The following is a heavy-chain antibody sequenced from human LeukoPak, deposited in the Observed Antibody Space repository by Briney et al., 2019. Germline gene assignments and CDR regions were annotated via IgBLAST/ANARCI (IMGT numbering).Heavy chain of an antibody. CDR2: INPNSGGT. J-gene: IGHJ3*02. CDR1: GGTFSSYA. Sequence: ASVKVSCKASGGTFSSYAISWVRQAPGQGLEWMGWINPNSGGTNYAQKFQARITMTRDTSISTAYLELSRLRSDDTAVYYCARRNWGSAFDIWGQGTMVTVSS. D-gene: IGHD7-27*01. V-gene: IGHV1-2*02. CDR3: ARRNWGSAFDI.